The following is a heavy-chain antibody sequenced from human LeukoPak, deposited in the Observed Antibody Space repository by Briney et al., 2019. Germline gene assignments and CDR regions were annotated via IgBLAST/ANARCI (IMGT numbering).Heavy chain of an antibody. Sequence: SCKASGYTFTGYYMHWVRQAPGKGLEWVSSISSSSSYIYYADSVKGRFTISRDNAKNSLYLRMNSLRAEDTAVYYCARDGYDSSGYYLLDYWGQGTLVTVSS. V-gene: IGHV3-21*01. CDR2: ISSSSSYI. J-gene: IGHJ4*02. D-gene: IGHD3-22*01. CDR3: ARDGYDSSGYYLLDY. CDR1: GYTFTGYY.